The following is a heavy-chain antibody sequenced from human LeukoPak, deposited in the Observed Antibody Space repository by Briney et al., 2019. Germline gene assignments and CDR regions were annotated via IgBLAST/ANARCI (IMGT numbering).Heavy chain of an antibody. CDR3: ARDFSPYCGGDCYFDAFDI. CDR1: GFTFSSYW. V-gene: IGHV3-7*01. D-gene: IGHD2-21*01. CDR2: IGEDGSEK. Sequence: PGGSLRLSCAASGFTFSSYWMTWVRQAPGKGLEWVANIGEDGSEKYYVDSVKGRFTISRDNAKNSLYLQMNSLRAEDTAVYYCARDFSPYCGGDCYFDAFDIWGQGTVVTVSS. J-gene: IGHJ3*02.